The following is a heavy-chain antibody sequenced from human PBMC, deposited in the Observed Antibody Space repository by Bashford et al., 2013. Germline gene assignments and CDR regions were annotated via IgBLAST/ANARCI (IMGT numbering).Heavy chain of an antibody. D-gene: IGHD4/OR15-4a*01. V-gene: IGHV3-23*01. CDR3: AKDRDDYGDLMSFNI. CDR1: GFIFDNFA. Sequence: GSLRLSCAASGFIFDNFAMSWVRQAPGKGLEWVSAISGSSGSTYYADSVKGRFTISRDNSKYTLYLQMNSLRAEDTAVYYCAKDRDDYGDLMSFNIVGPKGQ. J-gene: IGHJ3*02. CDR2: ISGSSGST.